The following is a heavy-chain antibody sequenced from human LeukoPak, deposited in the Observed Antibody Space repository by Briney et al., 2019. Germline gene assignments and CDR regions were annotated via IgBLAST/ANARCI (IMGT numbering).Heavy chain of an antibody. Sequence: PGGSLRLSCTVSGFTVSSNSMSWVRQAPGKGLEWVSFIYSDNTHYSDSVKGRFTISRDNGKNSLYLQMNSLRAEDSAVYYCARDGPSIAADFDCWGQGTLVTVSS. CDR1: GFTVSSNS. CDR2: IYSDNT. V-gene: IGHV3-53*01. CDR3: ARDGPSIAADFDC. D-gene: IGHD6-6*01. J-gene: IGHJ4*02.